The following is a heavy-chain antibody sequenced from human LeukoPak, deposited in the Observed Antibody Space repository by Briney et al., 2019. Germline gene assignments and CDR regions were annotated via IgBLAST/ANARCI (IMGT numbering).Heavy chain of an antibody. V-gene: IGHV3-74*01. Sequence: PGGSLRLSCAASGFTFSSYWMHWVRQAAGKGLVWVSRISSDGSSTDYADSVKGRFTISRDNAKNTLYLQMNSLRAEDTAVYYCASRIPYDSSSYWGQGTLVTVSS. CDR3: ASRIPYDSSSY. CDR2: ISSDGSST. D-gene: IGHD3-22*01. J-gene: IGHJ4*02. CDR1: GFTFSSYW.